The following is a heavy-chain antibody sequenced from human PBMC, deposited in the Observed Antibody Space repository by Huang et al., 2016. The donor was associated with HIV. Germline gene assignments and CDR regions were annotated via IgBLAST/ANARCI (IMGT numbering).Heavy chain of an antibody. D-gene: IGHD3-10*01. J-gene: IGHJ3*02. CDR3: ARFGKRLPMLRGEDVIGDI. V-gene: IGHV3-30-3*01. CDR1: GFTLSDSA. Sequence: QVQLVESGGGVVQPGRSLRLSCAASGFTLSDSAIHWVRQVPGKGLEWVAFISYDGNDKFDSDSVRGRFTISRDNFNNTLYLQMNSLRHEDTALYYCARFGKRLPMLRGEDVIGDIWGQGTMVIVSS. CDR2: ISYDGNDK.